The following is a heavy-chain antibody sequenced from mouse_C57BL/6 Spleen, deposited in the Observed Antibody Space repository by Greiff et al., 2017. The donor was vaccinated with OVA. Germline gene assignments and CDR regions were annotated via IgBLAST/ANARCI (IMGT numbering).Heavy chain of an antibody. CDR1: GYTFTSYW. J-gene: IGHJ1*03. V-gene: IGHV1-64*01. Sequence: QVQLQQPGAELVKPGASVKLSCKASGYTFTSYWMHWVKQRPGQGLEWIGMIHPNSGSTKYNEKFKGKATLTADKSSSTAYMQINSLTSDDSAFYFCARRVTGYWYFDVWGTGTTVTVSS. D-gene: IGHD2-1*01. CDR2: IHPNSGST. CDR3: ARRVTGYWYFDV.